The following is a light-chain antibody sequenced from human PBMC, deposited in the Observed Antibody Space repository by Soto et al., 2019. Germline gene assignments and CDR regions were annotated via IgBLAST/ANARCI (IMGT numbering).Light chain of an antibody. V-gene: IGKV3-11*01. CDR2: DAS. J-gene: IGKJ2*01. Sequence: EIVLTQSPATLSLSPGERATLSCRASQSVSSYLAWYQQKPGQAPRLLIYDASNRATGIPARFSGSGSGTDCTLTISSLEPEDLAVYYCQQHSNWPPYTFGQGTKLEIK. CDR1: QSVSSY. CDR3: QQHSNWPPYT.